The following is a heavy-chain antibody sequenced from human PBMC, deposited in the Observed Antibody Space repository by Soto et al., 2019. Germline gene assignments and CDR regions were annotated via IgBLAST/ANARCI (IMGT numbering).Heavy chain of an antibody. CDR1: GGSISSGGYY. J-gene: IGHJ6*02. Sequence: TLSFTCTVSGGSISSGGYYWSWIRQHPGKGLEWIGYIYYSGSTYYNPSLKSRVTISVDTSKNQFSLKLSSVTVADTAVYYCARGNSSGYLRLYYYGMDVWGQGTTVTVSS. V-gene: IGHV4-31*03. D-gene: IGHD3-22*01. CDR2: IYYSGST. CDR3: ARGNSSGYLRLYYYGMDV.